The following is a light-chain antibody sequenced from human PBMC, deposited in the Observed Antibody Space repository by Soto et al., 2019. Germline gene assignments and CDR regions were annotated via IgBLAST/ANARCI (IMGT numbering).Light chain of an antibody. Sequence: DIQMTQSPSSLSASVGDRVTITCRASQSISSYLNWYQQKPGKAPKLLIYAASSLQTGVPSSFSGSGSGTEFSLTISSLQPEDFATYFCQQLHSYPFTFGQGTRLEIK. J-gene: IGKJ5*01. CDR2: AAS. CDR3: QQLHSYPFT. V-gene: IGKV1-9*01. CDR1: QSISSY.